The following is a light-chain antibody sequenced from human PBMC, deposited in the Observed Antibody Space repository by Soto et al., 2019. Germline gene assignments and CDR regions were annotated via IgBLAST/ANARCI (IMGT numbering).Light chain of an antibody. CDR2: GAS. J-gene: IGKJ2*01. Sequence: EIVLTQSPGTLSLSPGERATLSCRASQSLGTNFLAWYQQRPGQAPRLLIYGASIRAAGIPDRFGGSGSETDFTLTISRLEPEDFAVYYCHQYVSSPQTFGKGTRVEIK. CDR1: QSLGTNF. V-gene: IGKV3-20*01. CDR3: HQYVSSPQT.